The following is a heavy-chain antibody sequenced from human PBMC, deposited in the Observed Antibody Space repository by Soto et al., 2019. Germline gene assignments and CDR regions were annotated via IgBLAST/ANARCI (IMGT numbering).Heavy chain of an antibody. CDR2: VYYAGTT. CDR3: ARLGAYYQALDS. Sequence: QIQLQESGPGLVKPSETLSLSCTVSDGSITPNYYTWVRQPPGKGLEWIGYVYYAGTTTYNPSLKSRVSISIATSKNEVSLKLSSVTAADTAVYSCARLGAYYQALDSWGQGTLVTVSS. J-gene: IGHJ4*02. V-gene: IGHV4-59*08. D-gene: IGHD3-22*01. CDR1: DGSITPNY.